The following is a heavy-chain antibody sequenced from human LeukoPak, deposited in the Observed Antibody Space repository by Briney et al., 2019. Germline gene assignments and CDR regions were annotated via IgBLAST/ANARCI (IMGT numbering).Heavy chain of an antibody. CDR3: AKVMPPGRIRFYSYYMDV. J-gene: IGHJ6*03. Sequence: GRSLRLSCAASGFTFSSYAMHWVRQAPGKGLEWVAVISYDGSNKYYADSVKGRFTISRDNSKNMLYLQMNSLRAEDTAVYYCAKVMPPGRIRFYSYYMDVWGKGTTVTVS. D-gene: IGHD2-15*01. CDR1: GFTFSSYA. CDR2: ISYDGSNK. V-gene: IGHV3-30-3*01.